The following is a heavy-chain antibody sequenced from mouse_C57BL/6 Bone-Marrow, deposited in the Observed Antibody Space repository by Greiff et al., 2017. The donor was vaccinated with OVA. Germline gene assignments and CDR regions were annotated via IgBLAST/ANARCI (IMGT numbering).Heavy chain of an antibody. V-gene: IGHV1-54*01. D-gene: IGHD2-3*01. CDR3: ARSRDGYYLAWFAY. CDR2: INPGSGGT. J-gene: IGHJ3*01. Sequence: VQLVESGAELVRPGTSVKVSCKASGYAFTNYLIEWVKQRPGQGLEWIGVINPGSGGTNYNEKFKGKATLTADKSSSTAYMQLSSLTSEDSAVYFCARSRDGYYLAWFAYWGQGTLVTVSA. CDR1: GYAFTNYL.